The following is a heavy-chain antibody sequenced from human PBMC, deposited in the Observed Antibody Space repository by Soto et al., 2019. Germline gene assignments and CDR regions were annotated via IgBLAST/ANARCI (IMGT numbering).Heavy chain of an antibody. CDR3: ARLSVDTSMVTEPYFDY. V-gene: IGHV5-51*01. CDR2: IYPGDSDT. J-gene: IGHJ4*02. CDR1: GYSFTSYW. Sequence: PGESLKISCKGSGYSFTSYWIGWVRQMPGKGLEWMGIIYPGDSDTRYSPSFQGQVTISADKSISTAYLQWGSLRASDTAMFYCARLSVDTSMVTEPYFDYWGQGTLVTVSS. D-gene: IGHD5-18*01.